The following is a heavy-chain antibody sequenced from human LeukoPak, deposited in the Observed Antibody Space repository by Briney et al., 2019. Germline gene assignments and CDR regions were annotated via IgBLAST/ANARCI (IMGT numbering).Heavy chain of an antibody. CDR2: IYYSGST. D-gene: IGHD3-22*01. CDR3: ARASPFYDSSGYKVYGLDV. V-gene: IGHV4-59*08. Sequence: SETLSLTCTVSGGSISGYYWSWTRQPPGKGLEWIGYIYYSGSTKYNPSLKSRVTISVDTSKNQFSLKLRSVTAADTAVYYCARASPFYDSSGYKVYGLDVWGQGTTVTVSS. CDR1: GGSISGYY. J-gene: IGHJ6*02.